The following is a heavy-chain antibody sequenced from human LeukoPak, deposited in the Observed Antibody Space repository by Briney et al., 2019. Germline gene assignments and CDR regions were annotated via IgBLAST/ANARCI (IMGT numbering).Heavy chain of an antibody. CDR2: ISAYNGNT. CDR3: AREHYYDSSGYYHGKYYFDY. Sequence: GASVKVSCKASGYTFTSYGISWVRQAPGQGLEWMGWISAYNGNTNYAQKLQGRVTMTTDTSTSTAYMELRSLRSDDTAVYYCAREHYYDSSGYYHGKYYFDYWGQGTLVTVSS. V-gene: IGHV1-18*01. J-gene: IGHJ4*02. CDR1: GYTFTSYG. D-gene: IGHD3-22*01.